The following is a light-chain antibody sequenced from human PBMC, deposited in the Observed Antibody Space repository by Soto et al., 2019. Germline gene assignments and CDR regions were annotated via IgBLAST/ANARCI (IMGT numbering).Light chain of an antibody. Sequence: IRMTQSPSSLSASTGDRVTITCRASQGISSYLAWYQQKPGKAPKLLIYAASTLQSGVPSRFSGSGSATDFTLTISCLQSDDFETYYCQQYYSYPRRFGQGTKGDIX. CDR1: QGISSY. CDR3: QQYYSYPRR. J-gene: IGKJ1*01. CDR2: AAS. V-gene: IGKV1-8*01.